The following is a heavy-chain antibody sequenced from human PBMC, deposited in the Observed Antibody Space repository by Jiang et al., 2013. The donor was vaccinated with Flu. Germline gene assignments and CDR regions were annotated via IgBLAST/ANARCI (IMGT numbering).Heavy chain of an antibody. CDR2: INHSGST. CDR1: GGSFSGYY. V-gene: IGHV4-34*01. CDR3: ARGVPLMGATPLYYFDY. J-gene: IGHJ4*02. Sequence: LLKPSETLSLTCAVYGGSFSGYYWSWIRQPPGKGLEWIGEINHSGSTNYNPSLKSRVTISVDTSKNQFSLKLSSVTAADTAVYYCARGVPLMGATPLYYFDYWGQGTLVTVSS. D-gene: IGHD1-26*01.